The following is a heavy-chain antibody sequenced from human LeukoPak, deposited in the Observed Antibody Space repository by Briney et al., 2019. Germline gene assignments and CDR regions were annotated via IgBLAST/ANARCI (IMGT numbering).Heavy chain of an antibody. CDR2: TRNKANSYTT. J-gene: IGHJ4*02. D-gene: IGHD3-16*02. CDR3: TGARGTYRQFDY. CDR1: GFTLSDHY. Sequence: PGGSLRLSCATSGFTLSDHYMDWVRQAPGKGLEWVARTRNKANSYTTEYAASVQGRFTISRDDSKNSLNLQMNSLKTEDTAVYYCTGARGTYRQFDYWGQGTLVTVSS. V-gene: IGHV3-72*01.